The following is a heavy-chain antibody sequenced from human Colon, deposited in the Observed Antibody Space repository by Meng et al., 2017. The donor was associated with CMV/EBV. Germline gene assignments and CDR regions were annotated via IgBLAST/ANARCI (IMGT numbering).Heavy chain of an antibody. CDR1: GYSITSGYY. CDR3: ARDGYNSEAFDI. V-gene: IGHV4-38-2*02. Sequence: SETLSLTCTVSGYSITSGYYWGWIRQFPGKGLEWIGNVYHSGSTYYNPSLESRVTISIDTSKNQFSLKLSSVTAADTAVYYCARDGYNSEAFDIWGQGTMVTVSS. J-gene: IGHJ3*02. CDR2: VYHSGST. D-gene: IGHD5-24*01.